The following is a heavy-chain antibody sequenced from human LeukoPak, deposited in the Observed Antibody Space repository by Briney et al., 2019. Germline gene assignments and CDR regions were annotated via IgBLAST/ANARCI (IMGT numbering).Heavy chain of an antibody. Sequence: GGSLRLSCAASGFTFSSYSMNWVRQAPGKGLEWVSSISSSSSYIYYADSVKGRFTIPRDNAKNSLYLQMNSLRAEDTAVYYCARAIAVVGIWEYFDYWGQGTLVTVSS. V-gene: IGHV3-21*01. CDR3: ARAIAVVGIWEYFDY. D-gene: IGHD6-19*01. J-gene: IGHJ4*02. CDR1: GFTFSSYS. CDR2: ISSSSSYI.